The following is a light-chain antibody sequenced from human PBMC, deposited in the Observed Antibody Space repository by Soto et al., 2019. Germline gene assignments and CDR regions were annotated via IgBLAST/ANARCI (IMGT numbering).Light chain of an antibody. V-gene: IGKV1-5*03. CDR2: KAS. CDR3: QQYESFFPLT. CDR1: QSITRW. J-gene: IGKJ4*01. Sequence: DIQMTQSPSTLYASVGDRVTITCRASQSITRWLAWYQQKPGKAPKPLIYKASGLESGVPSRFSGSGSGTDFTLTISSLQPDDFATYYCQQYESFFPLTFGGGTKVDIK.